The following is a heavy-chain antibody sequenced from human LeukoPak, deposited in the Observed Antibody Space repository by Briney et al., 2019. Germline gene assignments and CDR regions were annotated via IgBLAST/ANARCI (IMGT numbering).Heavy chain of an antibody. CDR3: ARLAGGDSSSVVAFDI. CDR2: IYTSGST. V-gene: IGHV4-4*07. Sequence: WETLSPTCTASGGSISNYYCNWIPQPAGKGLEWIGRIYTSGSTNYNHSLKSRVTISLEASKNQFYLKLSSVTAAETAVYYCARLAGGDSSSVVAFDIWGQGTMVTVSS. J-gene: IGHJ3*02. D-gene: IGHD2-21*02. CDR1: GGSISNYY.